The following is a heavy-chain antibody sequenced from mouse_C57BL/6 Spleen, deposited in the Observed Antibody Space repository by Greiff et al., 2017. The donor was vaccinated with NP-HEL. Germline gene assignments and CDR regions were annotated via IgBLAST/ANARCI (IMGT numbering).Heavy chain of an antibody. J-gene: IGHJ3*01. V-gene: IGHV5-6*02. Sequence: DVMLVESGGDLVKPGGSLKLSCAASGFTFSSYGMSWVRQTPDKRLEWVATISSGGSYTYYPDSVKGRFTISRDNAQNTLYLQMSSLKSEDTAMYYGAREGNYYYVFAYVGQGTLVTVSA. D-gene: IGHD1-1*01. CDR3: AREGNYYYVFAY. CDR2: ISSGGSYT. CDR1: GFTFSSYG.